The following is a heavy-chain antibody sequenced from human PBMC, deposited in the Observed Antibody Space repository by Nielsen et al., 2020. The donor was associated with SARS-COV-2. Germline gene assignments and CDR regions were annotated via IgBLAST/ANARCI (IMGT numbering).Heavy chain of an antibody. D-gene: IGHD2-2*01. V-gene: IGHV1-2*06. J-gene: IGHJ5*02. CDR3: ARGLTGYCSSTSCYVGWFDP. CDR1: GYTFTGYY. CDR2: INPNSGGT. Sequence: ASVKVSCKASGYTFTGYYMHWVRQAPGQGLEWMGRINPNSGGTNYAQKFQGRVTMTRDTSISTAYMELSRLRSDDTAVYYCARGLTGYCSSTSCYVGWFDPWGQGTLVTVSS.